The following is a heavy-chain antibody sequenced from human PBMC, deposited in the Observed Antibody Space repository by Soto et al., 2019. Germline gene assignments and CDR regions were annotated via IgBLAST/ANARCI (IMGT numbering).Heavy chain of an antibody. CDR3: ARDRRDELAPGYFDY. V-gene: IGHV1-69*05. CDR2: IIPIFGTA. CDR1: GGTFSSYA. Sequence: QVQLVQSGAEVKKPGSSVKVSCKASGGTFSSYAISWVRQAPGQGLEWMGGIIPIFGTANYAQKFQGGVTDTPNEATSTAYMELSSLRTEDTGVHYRARDRRDELAPGYFDYWGQGTLVTVSS. D-gene: IGHD1-7*01. J-gene: IGHJ4*02.